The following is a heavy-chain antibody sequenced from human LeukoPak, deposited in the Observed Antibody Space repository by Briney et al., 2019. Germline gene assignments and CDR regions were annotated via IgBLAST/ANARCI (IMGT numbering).Heavy chain of an antibody. V-gene: IGHV3-30*02. CDR2: IRYDGSNK. D-gene: IGHD1-26*01. CDR1: GFTFRSYG. CDR3: AKDLEVGGNPDPHYFDY. J-gene: IGHJ4*02. Sequence: PGGSLRLSCAASGFTFRSYGMHWVRQAPGKGLEWVTFIRYDGSNKYYADSVKGRFTTSRDNSKNTMYLQMNSLRAEDTAVYYCAKDLEVGGNPDPHYFDYWGQGTLVTDSS.